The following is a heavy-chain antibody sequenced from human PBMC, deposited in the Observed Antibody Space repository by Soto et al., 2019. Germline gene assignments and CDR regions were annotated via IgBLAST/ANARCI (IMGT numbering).Heavy chain of an antibody. D-gene: IGHD6-19*01. V-gene: IGHV4-39*01. J-gene: IGHJ6*02. Sequence: PSETLSLTCTVSGGSISSSSYYWVWIRQPPGKGLEWIGSIYYSGSTYYNPSLKSRVTISVDTSKNQFSLKLSSVTAADTAVYYCARHSDIAVAGKYYYYYYGMDVWGQGTTVTVSS. CDR2: IYYSGST. CDR1: GGSISSSSYY. CDR3: ARHSDIAVAGKYYYYYYGMDV.